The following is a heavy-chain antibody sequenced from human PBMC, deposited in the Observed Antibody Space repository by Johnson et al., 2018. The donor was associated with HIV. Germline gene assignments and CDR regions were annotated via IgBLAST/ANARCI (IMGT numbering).Heavy chain of an antibody. Sequence: MQLVESGGGVVQPGRSLRLPCAASGFNFSNDAIHWVRQAPGKGLEWVAIMSYNASNKYYADSVKGRFTISRDNSKNTLYLQMNSLRAEDTAVYFCARAASQQQLKVPFDIWGQGTMVTVSS. CDR1: GFNFSNDA. J-gene: IGHJ3*02. V-gene: IGHV3-30*04. CDR2: MSYNASNK. D-gene: IGHD6-13*01. CDR3: ARAASQQQLKVPFDI.